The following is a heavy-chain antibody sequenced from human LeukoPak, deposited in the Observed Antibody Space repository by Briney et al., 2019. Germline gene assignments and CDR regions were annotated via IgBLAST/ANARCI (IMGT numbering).Heavy chain of an antibody. Sequence: GGSLRLSCEASGFTFSNSWMTWVRQTPGKGLEWVANIKTDGSEKYYVDSVRGRFTISRDNAKNSLYLQMNSLRAEDTAVYYCATYSSRNAREFQSWGQGILVTVSS. CDR2: IKTDGSEK. J-gene: IGHJ1*01. CDR1: GFTFSNSW. D-gene: IGHD2-2*01. V-gene: IGHV3-7*01. CDR3: ATYSSRNAREFQS.